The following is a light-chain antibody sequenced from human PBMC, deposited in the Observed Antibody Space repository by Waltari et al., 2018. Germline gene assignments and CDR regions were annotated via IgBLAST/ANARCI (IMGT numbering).Light chain of an antibody. CDR1: SSNLGRNF. Sequence: QSVLTQAPSASGTPGQRVTISCSGSSSNLGRNFVFWYQLLPGMAPKLLIFRNNQRPSGVPDRFSGSKSDTSASLAISGLRSEDEADYSCAAWDDSLRGPVFGTGTKLTVL. CDR3: AAWDDSLRGPV. CDR2: RNN. V-gene: IGLV1-47*01. J-gene: IGLJ3*02.